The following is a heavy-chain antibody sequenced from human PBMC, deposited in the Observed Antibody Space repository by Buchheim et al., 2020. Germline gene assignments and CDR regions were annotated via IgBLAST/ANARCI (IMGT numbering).Heavy chain of an antibody. Sequence: QLQLQESGPGLVKPSETLSLTCTVSGGSISSSSYYWGWIRQPPGKGLEWIGSIYYSGSTYYNPSLKSRVTISVDTSKNQFSLKLGSGAAANRALYYWARPGGGLGDFDYWGQGTL. D-gene: IGHD3-16*01. V-gene: IGHV4-39*01. CDR1: GGSISSSSYY. CDR2: IYYSGST. CDR3: ARPGGGLGDFDY. J-gene: IGHJ4*02.